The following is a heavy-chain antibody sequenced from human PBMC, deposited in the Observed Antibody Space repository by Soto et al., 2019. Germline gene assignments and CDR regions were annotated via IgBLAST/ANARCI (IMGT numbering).Heavy chain of an antibody. J-gene: IGHJ6*02. CDR3: ARDWGVYDFWSGYYFAVSASYYGMDV. V-gene: IGHV1-69*13. CDR1: GGTFSSYA. CDR2: IIPIFGTA. Sequence: AASVKVSCKASGGTFSSYAISWVRQAPGQGLEWMGGIIPIFGTANYAQKFQGRVTITADESTSTAYMELSSLRSEDTAVYYCARDWGVYDFWSGYYFAVSASYYGMDVWGQGTTVTVSS. D-gene: IGHD3-3*01.